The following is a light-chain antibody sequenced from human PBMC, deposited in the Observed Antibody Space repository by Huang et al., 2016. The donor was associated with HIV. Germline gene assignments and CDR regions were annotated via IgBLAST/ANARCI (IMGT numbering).Light chain of an antibody. CDR2: GAS. CDR1: QSVSSN. CDR3: QQYKNWPPVT. J-gene: IGKJ4*01. Sequence: EIVMTQSPATLSVSPGERATLSCRASQSVSSNLAWYQQKAGQTPRLLIYGASTRATGIPARFSGSGSGTEVTLTISGLQSEDSAVYYCQQYKNWPPVTFGGGTKVEIK. V-gene: IGKV3-15*01.